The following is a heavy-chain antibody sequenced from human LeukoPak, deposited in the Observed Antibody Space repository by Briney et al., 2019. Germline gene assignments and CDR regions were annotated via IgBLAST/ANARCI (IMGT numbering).Heavy chain of an antibody. Sequence: PGRSLRLSCAASGFTFSRYAMHWVRQAPGKGLEWVAVISYDAYNKYYADSVKGRFTISRDNSKNTLYLQMNSLRAEDTAVYYCARDYGRRTYRYYFDYWGQGTLVTVSS. J-gene: IGHJ4*02. D-gene: IGHD3-16*01. CDR2: ISYDAYNK. CDR3: ARDYGRRTYRYYFDY. CDR1: GFTFSRYA. V-gene: IGHV3-30-3*01.